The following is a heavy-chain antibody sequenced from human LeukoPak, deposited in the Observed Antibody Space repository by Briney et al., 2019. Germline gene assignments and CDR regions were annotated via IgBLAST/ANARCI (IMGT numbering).Heavy chain of an antibody. D-gene: IGHD5-24*01. CDR1: GFTFSSYV. CDR2: IRHDGII. V-gene: IGHV3-74*01. J-gene: IGHJ4*02. CDR3: ARDWVYKIDY. Sequence: GGSLRLSCETAGFTFSSYVMHWVRRTPGKGLVWVSRIRHDGIISYADSVKGRFTISRNNAKNTLILQMNSLRVEDTAVYYCARDWVYKIDYWGRGTLVTVSS.